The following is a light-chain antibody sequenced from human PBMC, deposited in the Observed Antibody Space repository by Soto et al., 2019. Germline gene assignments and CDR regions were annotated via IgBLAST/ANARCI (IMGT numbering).Light chain of an antibody. J-gene: IGKJ4*01. CDR1: QSVGSE. Sequence: EIVLTQSPATLSLSPGERATLSCRASQSVGSELAWYQQRPGQAPRLLIYDASNRATGIPARFSGSGSGTEFSLTISSLQSEDFAVYSCQQYGDWPGAFGGGTKVDIK. CDR3: QQYGDWPGA. V-gene: IGKV3-11*01. CDR2: DAS.